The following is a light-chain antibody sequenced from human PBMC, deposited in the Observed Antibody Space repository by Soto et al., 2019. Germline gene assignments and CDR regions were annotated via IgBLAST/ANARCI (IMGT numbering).Light chain of an antibody. CDR2: TAS. CDR1: QGISRF. J-gene: IGKJ5*01. Sequence: DIHLTQSPPFLSASVGDRVTITCRASQGISRFLAWYQQKPGKAPKLLIYTASTLQSGVSSRFSGSGSVTEFTLTISSLQPEDFATYYCQQLNSYPITFGQGTRLEIK. CDR3: QQLNSYPIT. V-gene: IGKV1-9*01.